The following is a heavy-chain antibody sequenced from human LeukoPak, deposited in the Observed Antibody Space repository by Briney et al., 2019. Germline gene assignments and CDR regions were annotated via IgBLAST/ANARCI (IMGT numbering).Heavy chain of an antibody. CDR2: FDPEDGET. V-gene: IGHV1-24*01. Sequence: ASVKVSCKVSGYTLTELSMHWVRQAPGKGLEWMGGFDPEDGETIYAQKFQGRVTMTEDTSTDTAYMELSSLRSEDTAVYYCATVYSGYEGEQLVDTYYDYWGQGTLDTVSS. CDR3: ATVYSGYEGEQLVDTYYDY. D-gene: IGHD5-12*01. CDR1: GYTLTELS. J-gene: IGHJ4*02.